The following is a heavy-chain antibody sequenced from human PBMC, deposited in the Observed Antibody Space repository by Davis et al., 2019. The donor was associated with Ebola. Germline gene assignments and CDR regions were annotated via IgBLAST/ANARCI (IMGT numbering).Heavy chain of an antibody. J-gene: IGHJ4*02. CDR1: GFTFSSYS. V-gene: IGHV3-21*01. Sequence: GESLKIPCAASGFTFSSYSMNWVRQAPGKGLEWVSSISSSSSYIYYTDSVKGRFTISRDNAKNSLYLQMNSLRAEDTAVYYCARGGYYYDSSGYYRQSYYFDYWGRGTLVTVSS. D-gene: IGHD3-22*01. CDR3: ARGGYYYDSSGYYRQSYYFDY. CDR2: ISSSSSYI.